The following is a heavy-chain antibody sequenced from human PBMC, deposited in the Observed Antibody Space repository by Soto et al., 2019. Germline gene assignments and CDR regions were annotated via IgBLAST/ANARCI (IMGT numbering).Heavy chain of an antibody. CDR1: GITFSSYA. J-gene: IGHJ2*01. CDR3: ARELWYFDL. Sequence: QVQLVESGGGVVQPGRSLRLSCAASGITFSSYAIHWVRQAPGKGLEWVAVISYDGSNKYYADSVKGRFTISRDNSKNTLYLQMNSLRAEDTAVYYCARELWYFDLWGRGTLVTVSS. CDR2: ISYDGSNK. V-gene: IGHV3-30-3*01.